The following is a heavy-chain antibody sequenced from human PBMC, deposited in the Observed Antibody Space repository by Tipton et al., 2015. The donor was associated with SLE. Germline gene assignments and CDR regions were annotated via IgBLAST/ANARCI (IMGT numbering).Heavy chain of an antibody. D-gene: IGHD1-1*01. CDR2: IYYSGST. CDR3: ARDKQPGDY. V-gene: IGHV4-59*11. Sequence: GEALGGHYWSWIRQPPGQGLEWIGYIYYSGSTVYNPSLQSRLTLSVDTSKNQFSLKLTSVTAADTAMYYCARDKQPGDYWGQGTLVTVSS. J-gene: IGHJ4*02. CDR1: GEALGGHY.